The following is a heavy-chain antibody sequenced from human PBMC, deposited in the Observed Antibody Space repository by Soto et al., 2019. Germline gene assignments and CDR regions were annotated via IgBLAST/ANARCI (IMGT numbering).Heavy chain of an antibody. D-gene: IGHD3-10*01. CDR2: IYATGTT. Sequence: SETLSLTCTVSGASISGFYWSWIRKSAGKGLEWIGRIYATGTTDYNPSLKSRVTMSVDTSKNQFTLKLSSVTAADTGVYFCARSFMVPVDFFDYWGQGTPVTVSS. CDR1: GASISGFY. V-gene: IGHV4-4*07. CDR3: ARSFMVPVDFFDY. J-gene: IGHJ4*02.